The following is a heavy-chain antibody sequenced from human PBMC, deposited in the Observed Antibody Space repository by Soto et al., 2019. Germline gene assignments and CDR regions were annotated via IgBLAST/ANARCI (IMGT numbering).Heavy chain of an antibody. Sequence: GGSLRLSCAASGFTFSSCGMHWVRQAPGKGLEWVAVISYDGSNKYYAGSVKGRFTISRDNSKNTLYLQMNSLRAEDTAVYYCAKSYCTNGVCYSQGQEGPYFQHWGQGTLVTVSS. CDR2: ISYDGSNK. D-gene: IGHD2-8*01. J-gene: IGHJ1*01. CDR3: AKSYCTNGVCYSQGQEGPYFQH. CDR1: GFTFSSCG. V-gene: IGHV3-30*18.